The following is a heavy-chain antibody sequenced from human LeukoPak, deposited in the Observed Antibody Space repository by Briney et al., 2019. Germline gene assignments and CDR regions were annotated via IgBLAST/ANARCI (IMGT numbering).Heavy chain of an antibody. CDR2: FDPEDGET. V-gene: IGHV1-24*01. D-gene: IGHD3-9*01. Sequence: GASVKVSCKVSGYTLTELSMHWVRQAPGKGLEWMGGFDPEDGETIYAQKLQGRVTMTTDTSTSTAYMELRSLRSDDTAVYYCARVETWGFDIDWGQGTLVTVSS. CDR3: ARVETWGFDID. J-gene: IGHJ4*02. CDR1: GYTLTELS.